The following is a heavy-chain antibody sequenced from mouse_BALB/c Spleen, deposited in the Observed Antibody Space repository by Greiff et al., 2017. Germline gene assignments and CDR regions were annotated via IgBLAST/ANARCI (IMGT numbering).Heavy chain of an antibody. CDR3: ARRDGYYRMDY. CDR1: GYTFTSYW. D-gene: IGHD2-3*01. J-gene: IGHJ4*01. CDR2: INPSTGYT. Sequence: QVQLKQSGAELAKPGASVKMSCKASGYTFTSYWMHWVKQRPGQGLEWIGYINPSTGYTEYNQKFKDKATLTADKSSSTAYMQLSSLTSEDSAVYYCARRDGYYRMDYWGQGTSVTVSS. V-gene: IGHV1-7*01.